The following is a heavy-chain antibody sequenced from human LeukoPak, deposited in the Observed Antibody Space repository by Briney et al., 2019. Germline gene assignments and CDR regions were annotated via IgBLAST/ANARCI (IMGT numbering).Heavy chain of an antibody. D-gene: IGHD7-27*01. Sequence: GGSLRLSCAASGFTFDDYAMHWVRQAPGKGLEWVSGISWNSGTIGYADSVKGRFTISRDNAKNSLYLQMNSLRAEDMALYYCAKSELTGDGEGYFDYWGQGTLFTVSS. J-gene: IGHJ4*02. V-gene: IGHV3-9*03. CDR3: AKSELTGDGEGYFDY. CDR1: GFTFDDYA. CDR2: ISWNSGTI.